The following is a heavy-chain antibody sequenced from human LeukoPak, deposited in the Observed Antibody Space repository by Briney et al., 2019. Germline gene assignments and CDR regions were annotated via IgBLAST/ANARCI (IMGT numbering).Heavy chain of an antibody. D-gene: IGHD6-19*01. V-gene: IGHV3-7*01. Sequence: GGSLRLSCAASGFTFSRYWMSWVRQAPGRGLEWVANIKQDGSETYYVDSVGGRFTISRDNARNPLFLQMNSLRAEDTAVYYCARGGYSSAWYWNYFEYWGQGALVTVSS. CDR3: ARGGYSSAWYWNYFEY. CDR1: GFTFSRYW. J-gene: IGHJ4*02. CDR2: IKQDGSET.